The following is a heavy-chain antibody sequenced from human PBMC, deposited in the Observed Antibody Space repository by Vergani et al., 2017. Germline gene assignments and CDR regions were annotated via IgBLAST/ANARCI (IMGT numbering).Heavy chain of an antibody. CDR1: GFTFNHYA. V-gene: IGHV3-23*01. CDR3: AKANPRNSGYDYLYYYHAMDV. J-gene: IGHJ6*02. CDR2: ISGSGGST. Sequence: EVQLLEVGGDLVQPGGSLRLSCAASGFTFNHYAMNWVRQAPGKGLEWVSGISGSGGSTYYAGSVKGRFTISRDSSKNTLYLQMNSLSAGDTAVYYCAKANPRNSGYDYLYYYHAMDVWGQGTTVTVSS. D-gene: IGHD5-12*01.